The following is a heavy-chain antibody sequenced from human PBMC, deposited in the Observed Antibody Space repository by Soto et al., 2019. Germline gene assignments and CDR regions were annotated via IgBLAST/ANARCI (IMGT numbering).Heavy chain of an antibody. CDR2: INPSGGST. J-gene: IGHJ6*02. CDR3: ARVFITETTDDYYYGMDV. V-gene: IGHV1-46*01. CDR1: GSTFTIYY. D-gene: IGHD3-22*01. Sequence: ASVKVSCTASGSTFTIYYMHWLRQAPGQGLEWMGIINPSGGSTSYAQKFQGRVTMTRDTSTSTVYMELSSLRSEDTAVYYCARVFITETTDDYYYGMDVWGQGTTVTVSS.